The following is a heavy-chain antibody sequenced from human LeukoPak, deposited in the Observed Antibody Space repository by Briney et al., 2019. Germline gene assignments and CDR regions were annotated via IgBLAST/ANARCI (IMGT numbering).Heavy chain of an antibody. D-gene: IGHD3-3*01. Sequence: GGSLRLSCADSGFTFDDYAMHWVRQAPGKGLEWVSGISWNSGSIGYADSVKGRFTISRDNAKNSLYLQMNSLRAEDTALYYCATAEWLWGQGTLVTVSS. V-gene: IGHV3-9*01. CDR1: GFTFDDYA. J-gene: IGHJ4*02. CDR3: ATAEWL. CDR2: ISWNSGSI.